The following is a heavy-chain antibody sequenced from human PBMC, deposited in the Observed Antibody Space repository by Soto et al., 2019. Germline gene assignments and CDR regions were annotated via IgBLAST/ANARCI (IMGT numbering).Heavy chain of an antibody. CDR1: GGSISSYY. V-gene: IGHV4-59*01. CDR3: ARDRADLVADYYGMDV. CDR2: IYYSGST. J-gene: IGHJ6*02. D-gene: IGHD5-12*01. Sequence: QVQLQESGPGLVKPSETLSLTCTVSGGSISSYYWSGIRQPPGKGLEWIGYIYYSGSTNYNPSLKSRVTIAVDTSKNQFSLKLSSVTAADTAVYYCARDRADLVADYYGMDVWGQGTTVTVSS.